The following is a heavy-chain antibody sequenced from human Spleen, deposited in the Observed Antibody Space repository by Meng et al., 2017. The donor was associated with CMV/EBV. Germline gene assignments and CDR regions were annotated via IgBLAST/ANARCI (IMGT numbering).Heavy chain of an antibody. J-gene: IGHJ4*02. Sequence: SQTLSLTCAVYGGSFSGYYWSWFRQHPGKGLQWIGYIFYTGNTYYNPSLASRTTISVDTSKNQFSLNVTSVTAADTAVYYCARGHLIGFDFWGQGALVTVSS. D-gene: IGHD2/OR15-2a*01. CDR1: GGSFSGYY. CDR3: ARGHLIGFDF. V-gene: IGHV4-31*02. CDR2: IFYTGNT.